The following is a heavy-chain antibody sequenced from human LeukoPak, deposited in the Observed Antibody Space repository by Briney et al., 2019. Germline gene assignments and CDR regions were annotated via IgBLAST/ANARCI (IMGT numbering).Heavy chain of an antibody. D-gene: IGHD2-21*01. CDR3: ARALAYCAGNCVTDYFDY. CDR1: GGSINSATYY. Sequence: SETLSLTCTVSGGSINSATYYWGWIRQPPGKGLEWIGTIYSSGSTSYTPSLESRVTMSVDTSKNQFFLKLTSVTAADTAVYYCARALAYCAGNCVTDYFDYWGQGALVTVSS. J-gene: IGHJ4*02. CDR2: IYSSGST. V-gene: IGHV4-39*01.